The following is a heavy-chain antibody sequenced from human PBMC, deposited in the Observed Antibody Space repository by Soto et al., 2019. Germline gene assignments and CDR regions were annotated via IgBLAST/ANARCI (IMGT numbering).Heavy chain of an antibody. CDR2: ISAYNGNT. D-gene: IGHD6-13*01. J-gene: IGHJ6*02. CDR1: GYTFTSYG. CDR3: ASCIAAAGLYYYYDMDV. Sequence: QVQLVQSGAEVKKPGASVKVSCKASGYTFTSYGISWVRQAPGQGLEWMGWISAYNGNTNYAQKLQGRVTMTTDTTTSTAYMELRSLRSDDTAVYYCASCIAAAGLYYYYDMDVWGQGTTVTVSS. V-gene: IGHV1-18*01.